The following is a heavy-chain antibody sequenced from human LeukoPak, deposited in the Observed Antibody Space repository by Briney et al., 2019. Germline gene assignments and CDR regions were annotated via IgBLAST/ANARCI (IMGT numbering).Heavy chain of an antibody. CDR3: AKGGWYYDFDY. CDR2: ISGSGGST. V-gene: IGHV3-23*01. D-gene: IGHD6-19*01. J-gene: IGHJ4*02. CDR1: GFTFNNYA. Sequence: GGSLRLSCAASGFTFNNYAMSWVRQAPGKGLEWVSAISGSGGSTYYADSVKGRFTISRDNSKNTLYLQMNSLRAEDTAVYYCAKGGWYYDFDYWGQGTLVTVSS.